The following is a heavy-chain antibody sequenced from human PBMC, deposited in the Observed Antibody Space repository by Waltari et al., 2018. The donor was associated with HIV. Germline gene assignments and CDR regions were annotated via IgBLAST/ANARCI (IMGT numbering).Heavy chain of an antibody. CDR1: GFTFGDYA. CDR3: TRFLGGRYDYYYGMDV. V-gene: IGHV3-49*03. CDR2: IRSKAYGGTT. D-gene: IGHD3-16*01. Sequence: EVQLVESGGGLVQPGRSLRLSCTASGFTFGDYAMSWFRQAPGKGLEWVGFIRSKAYGGTTEYAASVKGRFTISRDDSKSIAYLQMNSLKTEDTAVYYCTRFLGGRYDYYYGMDVWGQGTTVTVSS. J-gene: IGHJ6*02.